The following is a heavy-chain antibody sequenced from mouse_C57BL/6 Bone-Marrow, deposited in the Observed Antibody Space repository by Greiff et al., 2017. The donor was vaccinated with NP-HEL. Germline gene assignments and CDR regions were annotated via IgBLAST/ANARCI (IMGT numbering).Heavy chain of an antibody. CDR2: IHPSDGDT. CDR1: GYTFTSYW. D-gene: IGHD2-1*01. V-gene: IGHV1-74*01. J-gene: IGHJ4*01. Sequence: QVQLQQPGAELVKPGASVKVSCKASGYTFTSYWMHLVKQRPGQGLEWIGRIHPSDGDTNYIQKFKGKATLTVDKSSSTAYMQRSSLTSEDSAVYYCAIGIDDGNSVRAMDYWGQGTSDTVAS. CDR3: AIGIDDGNSVRAMDY.